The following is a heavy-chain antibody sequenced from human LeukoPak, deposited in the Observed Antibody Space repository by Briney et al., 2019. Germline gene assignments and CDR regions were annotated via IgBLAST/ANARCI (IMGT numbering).Heavy chain of an antibody. CDR3: ARVAYSSSWSLYLLDY. D-gene: IGHD6-13*01. Sequence: PGGSLRLSCAASGFTFSRYWMHWVRQAPGKGLVWVSRINSDGNSTRYADSVKGRFTISRDNAKNTLYLQMNSLRAEDTAVYYCARVAYSSSWSLYLLDYWGQGTLVTVSS. V-gene: IGHV3-74*01. CDR2: INSDGNST. CDR1: GFTFSRYW. J-gene: IGHJ4*02.